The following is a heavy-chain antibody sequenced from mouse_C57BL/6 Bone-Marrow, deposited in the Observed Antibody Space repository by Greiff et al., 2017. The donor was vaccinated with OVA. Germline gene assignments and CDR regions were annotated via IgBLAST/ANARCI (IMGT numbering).Heavy chain of an antibody. J-gene: IGHJ2*01. D-gene: IGHD1-1*01. Sequence: VQLQQSVAELVRPGASVKLSCTASGFNIKNTYLHWVKQRPEQGLEWIGRIDPANGNTKYAPKFQGKATITADTSSNTAYLQLSSLTSEDTAIYYCARYRYYGSSLFDYWGQGTTLTVSS. V-gene: IGHV14-3*01. CDR1: GFNIKNTY. CDR2: IDPANGNT. CDR3: ARYRYYGSSLFDY.